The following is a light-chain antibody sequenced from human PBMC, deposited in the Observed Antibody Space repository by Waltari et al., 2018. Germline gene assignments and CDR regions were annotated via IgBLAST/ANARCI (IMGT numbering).Light chain of an antibody. J-gene: IGLJ3*02. Sequence: QSALTQPASVSGSPGQSITISCTGTSSDVGGYNYVSWYQPHPGKAPKPMIYEVSNRPSGVSNRFPGSKSGNTASLTISGLQADDEADYYCSSYTSSSTWVFGGGTKLTVL. CDR3: SSYTSSSTWV. CDR2: EVS. V-gene: IGLV2-14*01. CDR1: SSDVGGYNY.